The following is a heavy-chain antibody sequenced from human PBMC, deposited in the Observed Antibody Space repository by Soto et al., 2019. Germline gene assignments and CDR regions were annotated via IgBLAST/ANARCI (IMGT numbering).Heavy chain of an antibody. J-gene: IGHJ5*02. CDR1: GFTFRSYA. D-gene: IGHD2-15*01. CDR2: ISGSGGST. Sequence: PGESLRLSCATSGFTFRSYAMSWFRQAPGKGLEWVSAISGSGGSTYYADSVKGRLTISRDNSKNTLYLQMNSLRAEDTAVYYCAKEQKIDIVVVVAEGDNWFDPWGQGT. CDR3: AKEQKIDIVVVVAEGDNWFDP. V-gene: IGHV3-23*01.